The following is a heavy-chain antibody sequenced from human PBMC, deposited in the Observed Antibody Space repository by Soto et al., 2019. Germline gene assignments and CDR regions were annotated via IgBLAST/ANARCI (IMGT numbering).Heavy chain of an antibody. D-gene: IGHD3-10*01. J-gene: IGHJ4*02. CDR2: ISYDGSQK. Sequence: QVQLVESGGGVVQPGRSLRLSCAASGFTFSNVMHWVRQAPGKGLEWVAVISYDGSQKFHADSVKGRVSISRDNSKNTVHLQMNSLRSEDTAVYYCARDRWGYVSGAFDYWGQGTLVTVPS. CDR1: GFTFSNV. CDR3: ARDRWGYVSGAFDY. V-gene: IGHV3-30*04.